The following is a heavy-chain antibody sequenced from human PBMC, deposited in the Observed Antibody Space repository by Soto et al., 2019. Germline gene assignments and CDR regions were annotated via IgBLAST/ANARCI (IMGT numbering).Heavy chain of an antibody. D-gene: IGHD3-10*01. J-gene: IGHJ6*02. CDR3: ARVGHYYYYGLDV. CDR1: GGSISSDNW. V-gene: IGHV4-4*02. CDR2: IYHSGST. Sequence: PWETLSLTCAVSGGSISSDNWWTWVRQPPGRGLEWIGEIYHSGSTNYNPSLKSRVTISVDKSKNQFSLKLSSVTAADTAVYYCARVGHYYYYGLDVWGQGTTVTVSS.